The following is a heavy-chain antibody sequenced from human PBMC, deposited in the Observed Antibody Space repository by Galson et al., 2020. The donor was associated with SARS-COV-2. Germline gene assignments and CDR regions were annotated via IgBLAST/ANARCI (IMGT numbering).Heavy chain of an antibody. J-gene: IGHJ4*02. CDR2: ISYDGSNK. D-gene: IGHD6-6*01. CDR1: GLPFRSYA. V-gene: IGHV3-30*04. CDR3: ARSRAGGYSSSSDY. Sequence: GSLRPPCAASGLPFRSYAMHRVRQAPGQGLEWVAVISYDGSNKYYADSVKGRFNISRDNSQNTLYLQMNSLRAEDTAVYYCARSRAGGYSSSSDYWGKGTLVTVSS.